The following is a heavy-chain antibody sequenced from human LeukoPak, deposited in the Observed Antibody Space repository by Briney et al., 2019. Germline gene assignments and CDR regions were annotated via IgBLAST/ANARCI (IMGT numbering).Heavy chain of an antibody. V-gene: IGHV4-59*01. J-gene: IGHJ6*02. CDR2: IYYSGST. D-gene: IGHD6-19*01. CDR3: ARAVAGAWDYYGMDV. Sequence: WGTLSLTCTVSGGSISSYYWSWLRQPPGKGLEWIGYIYYSGSTNYNPSLKSRVTISVDTSKNQFSLKLSSVTAADTAVFYCARAVAGAWDYYGMDVWGQGTTVTVSS. CDR1: GGSISSYY.